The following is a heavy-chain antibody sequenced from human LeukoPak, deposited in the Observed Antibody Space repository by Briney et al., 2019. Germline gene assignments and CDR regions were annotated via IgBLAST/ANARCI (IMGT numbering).Heavy chain of an antibody. D-gene: IGHD6-13*01. Sequence: PSQTLSLTCTVSGGSISSGGYYWSWIRQHPGKGLEWIGYIYYSGSTYYNPSLKSRVTISVDTSKNQFSLKLSSVTAADTAVYYRARGGPSGIAAAGLPEKYYFDYWGQGTLVTVSS. V-gene: IGHV4-31*03. CDR1: GGSISSGGYY. CDR3: ARGGPSGIAAAGLPEKYYFDY. CDR2: IYYSGST. J-gene: IGHJ4*02.